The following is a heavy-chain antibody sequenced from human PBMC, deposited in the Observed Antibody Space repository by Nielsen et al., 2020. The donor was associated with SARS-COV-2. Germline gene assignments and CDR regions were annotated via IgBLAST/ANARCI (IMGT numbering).Heavy chain of an antibody. Sequence: GGSLRLSCAASGFAFDDYAMQWVRQAPGKGLEWVSSISWNGATINYADSVKGRFIISRDNAENSLYLQMNGLGTDDTALYYCVKERMYSYGNRGAFDYWGQGTLVTVSS. CDR1: GFAFDDYA. J-gene: IGHJ4*02. CDR2: ISWNGATI. D-gene: IGHD5-18*01. V-gene: IGHV3-9*01. CDR3: VKERMYSYGNRGAFDY.